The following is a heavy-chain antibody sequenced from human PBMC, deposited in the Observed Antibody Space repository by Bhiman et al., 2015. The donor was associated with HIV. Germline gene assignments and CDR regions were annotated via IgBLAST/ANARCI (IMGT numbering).Heavy chain of an antibody. CDR1: GFTFDDYS. CDR3: ARRDSGSLSFDM. D-gene: IGHD1-26*01. CDR2: INWNSGRI. J-gene: IGHJ3*02. Sequence: EVQLVESGGGLVQPGRSLRLSCTASGFTFDDYSMHWVRQPPGKGLEWVSGINWNSGRIAYAESVKGRFTISRDNAKNSLYLQMDSLRTEDTALYYCARRDSGSLSFDMWGQGTMVTVSS. V-gene: IGHV3-9*01.